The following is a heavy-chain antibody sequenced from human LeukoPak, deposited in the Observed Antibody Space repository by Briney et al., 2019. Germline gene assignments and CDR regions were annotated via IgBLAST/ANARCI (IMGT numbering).Heavy chain of an antibody. Sequence: ASVKVSCKASGYTFTSYGISWVRQAPGQGLEWMGWISAYNGNTNYAQKLQGRVTMTTDTSTSTAHMELRSLRSDDTAVYYCARDKQFITIFGVADYWGQGTLVTVSS. V-gene: IGHV1-18*01. CDR3: ARDKQFITIFGVADY. D-gene: IGHD3-3*01. CDR1: GYTFTSYG. CDR2: ISAYNGNT. J-gene: IGHJ4*02.